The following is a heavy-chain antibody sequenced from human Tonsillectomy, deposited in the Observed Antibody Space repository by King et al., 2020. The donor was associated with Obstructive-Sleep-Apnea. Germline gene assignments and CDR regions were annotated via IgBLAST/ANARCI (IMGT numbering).Heavy chain of an antibody. CDR3: ARTLYCSCGSCSQGFDY. CDR2: INPSDSYT. J-gene: IGHJ4*02. V-gene: IGHV5-10-1*03. D-gene: IGHD2-15*01. Sequence: VQLVESGAEVKKPGESLRISCKGSGYSFTSYWISWVRQMPGKGLEWMGRINPSDSYTNYSPSFQGHVTISADKSISTAYLQGSSLKASDTAMYYCARTLYCSCGSCSQGFDYWGQGTLVTVSS. CDR1: GYSFTSYW.